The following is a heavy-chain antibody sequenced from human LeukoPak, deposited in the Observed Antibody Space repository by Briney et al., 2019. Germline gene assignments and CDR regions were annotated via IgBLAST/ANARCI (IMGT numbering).Heavy chain of an antibody. Sequence: PGGSLRLSCAASGFTFSNAWMSWVRQAPGKGLEWVANIKQDGSEKYFVDSVKGRFTISRDNAKNTLYLQMNSLRVEDTAVYYCAKDRWYSGNYYFDYWGQGTPVTVSS. V-gene: IGHV3-7*05. J-gene: IGHJ4*02. CDR3: AKDRWYSGNYYFDY. D-gene: IGHD1-26*01. CDR1: GFTFSNAW. CDR2: IKQDGSEK.